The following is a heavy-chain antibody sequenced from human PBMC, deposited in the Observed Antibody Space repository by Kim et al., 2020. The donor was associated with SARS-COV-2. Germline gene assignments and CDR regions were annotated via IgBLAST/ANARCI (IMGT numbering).Heavy chain of an antibody. J-gene: IGHJ4*02. CDR3: ASYDSSGYYYFDY. D-gene: IGHD3-22*01. V-gene: IGHV3-48*03. Sequence: YADSGKGRFTISRDNAKNSLYLQRNSLRAEDTAVYYCASYDSSGYYYFDYWGQGTLVTVSS.